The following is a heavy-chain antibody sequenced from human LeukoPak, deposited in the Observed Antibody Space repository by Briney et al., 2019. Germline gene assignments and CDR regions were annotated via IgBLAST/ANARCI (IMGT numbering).Heavy chain of an antibody. V-gene: IGHV3-15*01. Sequence: GGSLRLSCAASGFTFSNAWMSCVRQAPGKGLEWVGRIKSKTDGGTTDYAAPVKGRFTISRDDSKNTLYLQMNSLKTEDTAVYYCTTAKLYYYDSSGSIPHDYWGQGTLVTVSS. CDR2: IKSKTDGGTT. D-gene: IGHD3-22*01. J-gene: IGHJ4*02. CDR1: GFTFSNAW. CDR3: TTAKLYYYDSSGSIPHDY.